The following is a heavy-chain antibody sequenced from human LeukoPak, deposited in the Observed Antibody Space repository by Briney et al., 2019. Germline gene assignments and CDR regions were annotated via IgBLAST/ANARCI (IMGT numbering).Heavy chain of an antibody. CDR1: TFTLGSYW. CDR3: ARGGAGYFFGF. CDR2: MNSDGSGT. Sequence: GGSLRLSCTSSTFTLGSYWMHWVRQVPGEGLVWVARMNSDGSGTNYAGSVKGRFTISRDNAKNTLYLQMNSLRAEDTAMYYCARGGAGYFFGFWDQGTLVTVSS. V-gene: IGHV3-74*01. J-gene: IGHJ4*02. D-gene: IGHD5-12*01.